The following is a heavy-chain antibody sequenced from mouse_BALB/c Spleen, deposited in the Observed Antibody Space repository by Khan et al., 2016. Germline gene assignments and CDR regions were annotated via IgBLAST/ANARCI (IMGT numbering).Heavy chain of an antibody. V-gene: IGHV9-2-1*01. CDR2: INTETGEP. D-gene: IGHD2-14*01. Sequence: QIQLVQSGPELKKPGETVKISCKASGYTFTDYSMHWVKQAPGKGLKWMGWINTETGEPTYADDFKGRFAFSLETSASTAYLQINNLKNEDTAIYYCARKRGNYRYDYWGQGTTLTVSS. CDR1: GYTFTDYS. J-gene: IGHJ2*01. CDR3: ARKRGNYRYDY.